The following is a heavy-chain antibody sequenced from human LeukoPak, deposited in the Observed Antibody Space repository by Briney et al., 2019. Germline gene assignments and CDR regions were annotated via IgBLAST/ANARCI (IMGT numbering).Heavy chain of an antibody. D-gene: IGHD6-19*01. J-gene: IGHJ4*02. V-gene: IGHV3-33*08. CDR1: GFTFSSYA. CDR3: ARDGSIAVAGTFDY. Sequence: GGSLRLSRAASGFTFSSYAMSWVRQAPGKGLEWVAVIWYGGSNKYYADSVKGRFTISRDNSKNTLYLQMNSLRAEDTAVYYCARDGSIAVAGTFDYWGQGTLVTVSS. CDR2: IWYGGSNK.